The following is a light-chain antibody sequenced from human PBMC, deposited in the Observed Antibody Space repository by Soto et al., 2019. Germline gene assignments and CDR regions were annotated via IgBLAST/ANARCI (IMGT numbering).Light chain of an antibody. CDR1: QAIRTS. V-gene: IGKV1-33*01. CDR3: QHYNNLPPFT. Sequence: DIQMTQSPSSLSASVGVRVSITCQASQAIRTSLSWFQHKPGRAPKLLIYGSSYLETGVPSRFRGSGSGTDFTFTITSLQPEDVATYYCQHYNNLPPFTFGPGTIVDIK. J-gene: IGKJ3*01. CDR2: GSS.